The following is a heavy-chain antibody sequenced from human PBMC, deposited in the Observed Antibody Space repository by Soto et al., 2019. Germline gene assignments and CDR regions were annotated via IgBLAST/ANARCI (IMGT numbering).Heavy chain of an antibody. J-gene: IGHJ6*02. CDR1: GFTFSSYA. CDR3: AKDAGYYDFWSGSSMDV. CDR2: ISGSGGST. V-gene: IGHV3-23*01. Sequence: PGGSLRLSCAASGFTFSSYAMSWVRQAPGKGLEWVSAISGSGGSTYYADSVKGRFTISRDNSKNTLYLQMNSLRADDTAVYYCAKDAGYYDFWSGSSMDVWGQGTTVTVSS. D-gene: IGHD3-3*01.